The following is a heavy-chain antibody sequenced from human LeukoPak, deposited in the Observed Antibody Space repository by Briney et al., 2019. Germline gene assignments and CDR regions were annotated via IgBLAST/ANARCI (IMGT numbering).Heavy chain of an antibody. Sequence: PGGSLRLSCAASGFTFSTYAMNWVRQAPGKGLEWVSATSATGDTTSYAGSVKGQFIISRDNSKNTLYLQMSSLRAEDTAVYYCAKDREIYSGSYYYFDYWGQGTLVTVSS. CDR2: TSATGDTT. CDR1: GFTFSTYA. D-gene: IGHD1-26*01. J-gene: IGHJ4*02. CDR3: AKDREIYSGSYYYFDY. V-gene: IGHV3-23*01.